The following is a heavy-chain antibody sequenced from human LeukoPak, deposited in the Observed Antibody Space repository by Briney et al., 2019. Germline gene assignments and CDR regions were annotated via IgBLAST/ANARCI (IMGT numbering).Heavy chain of an antibody. V-gene: IGHV3-23*01. CDR3: LTVGAKGVFDY. Sequence: GGSLRLSCAASGFTFSSYAMSWVRQAPGKGLEWVSAISGSGGSTYYADSVKGRFTIPRDNSKNTLYLQMNSLRAEDTAVYYCLTVGAKGVFDYWGQGTLVTVSS. CDR2: ISGSGGST. CDR1: GFTFSSYA. D-gene: IGHD1-26*01. J-gene: IGHJ4*02.